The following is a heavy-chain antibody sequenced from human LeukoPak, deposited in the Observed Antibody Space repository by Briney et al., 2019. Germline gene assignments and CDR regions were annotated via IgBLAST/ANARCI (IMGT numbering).Heavy chain of an antibody. Sequence: GGSPRLSCAASGFTFSNYDMSWVRQAPGKGLEWVSTITGSGGTTYHADSVKGRFTISRDNSKNTLYLQMNSLRAEDTAIYYCAKRHGSGIKYFEFWGQGTLVTVSS. J-gene: IGHJ4*02. CDR1: GFTFSNYD. CDR3: AKRHGSGIKYFEF. CDR2: ITGSGGTT. D-gene: IGHD3-10*01. V-gene: IGHV3-23*01.